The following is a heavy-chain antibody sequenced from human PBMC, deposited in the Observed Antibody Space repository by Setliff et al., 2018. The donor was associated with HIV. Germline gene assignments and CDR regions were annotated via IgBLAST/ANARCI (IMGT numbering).Heavy chain of an antibody. V-gene: IGHV3-23*01. CDR3: AKELAASGLGYFDS. D-gene: IGHD3-22*01. CDR2: ISASGTTT. Sequence: PGGSLRLSCAASGFTFSGYAVSWVRQAPGKGLEWVSGISASGTTTEYADSVKGRLTISRDNSKNTLYLQMNSLRTDDTAIYYCAKELAASGLGYFDSWGRGILVTVSS. CDR1: GFTFSGYA. J-gene: IGHJ4*02.